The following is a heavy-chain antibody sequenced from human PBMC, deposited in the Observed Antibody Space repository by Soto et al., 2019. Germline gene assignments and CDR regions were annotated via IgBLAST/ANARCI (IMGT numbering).Heavy chain of an antibody. J-gene: IGHJ4*02. CDR2: IKSKTDGGTA. CDR3: RTQWLD. CDR1: GFTFSTAW. V-gene: IGHV3-15*01. D-gene: IGHD6-19*01. Sequence: PGGSLRLSCAASGFTFSTAWMSWVRQAPGKGLEWVGRIKSKTDGGTADYAAPVKGRFTISRDESTKTVSLQVNSLKAEDTAVYYCRTQWLDWGQGTLVTVSS.